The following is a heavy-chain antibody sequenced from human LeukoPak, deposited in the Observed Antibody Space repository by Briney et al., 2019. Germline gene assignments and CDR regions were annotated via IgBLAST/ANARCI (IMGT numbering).Heavy chain of an antibody. Sequence: SETLSLTCAVYGGSFSGCYWSWIRQHPGKGLEWIGEINHSGSTNYNPSLKSRVTISVDTSKNQFSLKLSSVTAADTAVYYCARQVAARRNWFDPWGQGTLVTVSS. J-gene: IGHJ5*02. V-gene: IGHV4-34*01. CDR1: GGSFSGCY. CDR2: INHSGST. D-gene: IGHD6-6*01. CDR3: ARQVAARRNWFDP.